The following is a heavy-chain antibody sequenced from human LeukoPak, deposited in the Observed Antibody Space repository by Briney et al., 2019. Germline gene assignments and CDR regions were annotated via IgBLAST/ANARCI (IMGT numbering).Heavy chain of an antibody. CDR2: IYYSGST. D-gene: IGHD7-27*01. V-gene: IGHV4-31*03. CDR3: ARDWGTYFDY. Sequence: ASETLSLTCNVSGGSISSGGSRWSWIRQHPGKGLEWIGYIYYSGSTYYNPSLESRLTMPVDTSKNQFSLHLTSVTAADTAVYYCARDWGTYFDYWGQGTLVTVSS. CDR1: GGSISSGGSR. J-gene: IGHJ4*02.